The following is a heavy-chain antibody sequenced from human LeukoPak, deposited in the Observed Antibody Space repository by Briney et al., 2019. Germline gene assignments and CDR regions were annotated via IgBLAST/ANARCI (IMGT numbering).Heavy chain of an antibody. CDR1: GGSISSSSYY. V-gene: IGHV4-39*02. CDR3: ARDSPEDGMDV. Sequence: LETLSLTCTVSGGSISSSSYYWGWIRQPPGKGLEWIGSIYYSGSTYYNPSLKSRVTISVDTSKNQFSLKLSSVTAADTAVYYCARDSPEDGMDVWGQGTTVTVSS. CDR2: IYYSGST. D-gene: IGHD1-14*01. J-gene: IGHJ6*02.